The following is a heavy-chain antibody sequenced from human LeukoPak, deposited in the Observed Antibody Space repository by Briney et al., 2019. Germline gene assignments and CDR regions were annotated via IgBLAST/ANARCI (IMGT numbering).Heavy chain of an antibody. J-gene: IGHJ4*02. CDR2: MNSDGSDI. CDR3: VRDGDSSSSLDFDL. Sequence: PGGSLRLSCAASGFTFYSFWMHWVRQAPGKGLMWVSRMNSDGSDISYADSVKGRFTISRDNAKSTLYLQMNSLSAEDTAVYYCVRDGDSSSSLDFDLWGQGTLVTVSS. D-gene: IGHD6-13*01. CDR1: GFTFYSFW. V-gene: IGHV3-74*01.